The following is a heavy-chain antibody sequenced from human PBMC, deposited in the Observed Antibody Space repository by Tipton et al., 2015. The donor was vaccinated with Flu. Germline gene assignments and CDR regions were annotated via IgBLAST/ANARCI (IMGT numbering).Heavy chain of an antibody. CDR1: GGSISSYY. CDR3: ARDIRGYSGYTGGDALDM. J-gene: IGHJ3*02. V-gene: IGHV4-4*07. CDR2: TSTSGST. Sequence: TLSLTCTVSGGSISSYYWSWIGQPAGKGPEWIGRTSTSGSTNYNASLESRVTLSRDTSKNHISLRLTSANAADTALYYCARDIRGYSGYTGGDALDMWG. D-gene: IGHD5-12*01.